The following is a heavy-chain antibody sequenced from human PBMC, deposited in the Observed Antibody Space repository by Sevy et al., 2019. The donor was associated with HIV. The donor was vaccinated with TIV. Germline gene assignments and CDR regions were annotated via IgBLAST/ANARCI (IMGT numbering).Heavy chain of an antibody. Sequence: GGSLRLSCSASGFAFSAYWMVWVRQGPGKGLEWVANIKQDGSEQNYVDSVEGRFTISRDNGKNLLYLQMNDLRAEDTALYCCARGGGGFYGDYPFDYWGHGTLVTVSS. CDR1: GFAFSAYW. CDR2: IKQDGSEQ. V-gene: IGHV3-7*01. J-gene: IGHJ4*01. CDR3: ARGGGGFYGDYPFDY. D-gene: IGHD4-17*01.